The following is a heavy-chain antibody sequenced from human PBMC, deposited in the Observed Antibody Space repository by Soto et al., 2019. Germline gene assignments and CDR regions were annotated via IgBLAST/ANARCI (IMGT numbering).Heavy chain of an antibody. J-gene: IGHJ6*02. D-gene: IGHD4-17*01. V-gene: IGHV3-73*01. CDR1: GFTFSGSA. Sequence: GGSLRLSCAASGFTFSGSAMHWVRQASGKGLEWVGRIRSKANSYATAYAASVKGRFTISRDDSKNTAYLQMNSLKTEDTAVYYCTRPFETFDYGDYGVQFYGMDVWGQGTTVTVSS. CDR2: IRSKANSYAT. CDR3: TRPFETFDYGDYGVQFYGMDV.